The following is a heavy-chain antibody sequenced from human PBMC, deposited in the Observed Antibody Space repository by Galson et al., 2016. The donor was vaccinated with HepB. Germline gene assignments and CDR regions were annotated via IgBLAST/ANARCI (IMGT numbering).Heavy chain of an antibody. V-gene: IGHV3-74*01. J-gene: IGHJ5*02. D-gene: IGHD2-21*02. CDR3: VRDHSVVPATAYNWFDP. Sequence: SLRLSCAASGFAFSSLWMHWVRQDLGKGLVWVSRINSDGTISNYADSVKGRFTISRDNAKNILYLQMNSLRAEDTAVYNCVRDHSVVPATAYNWFDPWGQGTLVTVSS. CDR1: GFAFSSLW. CDR2: INSDGTIS.